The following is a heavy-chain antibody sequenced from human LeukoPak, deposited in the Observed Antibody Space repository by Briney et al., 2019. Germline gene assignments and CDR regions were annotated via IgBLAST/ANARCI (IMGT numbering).Heavy chain of an antibody. J-gene: IGHJ4*02. CDR1: GFTFSYYE. V-gene: IGHV3-48*03. Sequence: GGSLRLSCAASGFTFSYYEMNWVGQAPGKGLEGVSYISNSGATIYYADSVKGRFTISRDNAKSSLFLQMNSLRAEDTGVYYCARATFSSSGHSYWGQGTLVTVSS. CDR3: ARATFSSSGHSY. D-gene: IGHD6-13*01. CDR2: ISNSGATI.